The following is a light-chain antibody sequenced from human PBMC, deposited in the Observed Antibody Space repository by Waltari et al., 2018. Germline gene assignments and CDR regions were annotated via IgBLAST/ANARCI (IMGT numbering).Light chain of an antibody. CDR1: SLRRYS. CDR2: GQD. V-gene: IGLV3-19*01. CDR3: LSRDISSTRF. J-gene: IGLJ2*01. Sequence: SSELTQDPTVSVALGQTVRITCQGDSLRRYSASWYHQRPGQAPVLVFYGQDNRPSGIPDRFSGSTSGDTATLTITGTQAEDEADYYCLSRDISSTRFFGGGTRLTV.